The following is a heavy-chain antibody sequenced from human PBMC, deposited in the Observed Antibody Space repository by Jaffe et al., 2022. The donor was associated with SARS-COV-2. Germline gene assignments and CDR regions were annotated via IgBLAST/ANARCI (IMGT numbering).Heavy chain of an antibody. CDR1: GGSFSQYY. J-gene: IGHJ6*03. CDR3: ARGPRGSSSWQSFYYYMDV. D-gene: IGHD6-13*01. V-gene: IGHV4-34*01. CDR2: INHSGST. Sequence: QVQLQQWGAGLLKPSETLSLTCAVSGGSFSQYYWNWIRQPPGKGLEWIGEINHSGSTNYNPSLKSRVTLSVDASKSQVSLKLQSVTAADTAVYYCARGPRGSSSWQSFYYYMDVWGKGATVTVSS.